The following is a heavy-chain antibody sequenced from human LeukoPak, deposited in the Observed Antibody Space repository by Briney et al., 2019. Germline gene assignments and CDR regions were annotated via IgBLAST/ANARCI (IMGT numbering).Heavy chain of an antibody. CDR1: GYTFTSYL. J-gene: IGHJ5*02. CDR3: ARYYYGSGTDYSWFDP. D-gene: IGHD3-10*01. V-gene: IGHV1-46*01. CDR2: INPSGGST. Sequence: ASVKVSCKASGYTFTSYLMHWMRQAPGRGLEWMGIINPSGGSTSYAQKFQGRVTMTRDTSTSTVYMELSSLRSEDTAVYYCARYYYGSGTDYSWFDPWGQGTLVTVSS.